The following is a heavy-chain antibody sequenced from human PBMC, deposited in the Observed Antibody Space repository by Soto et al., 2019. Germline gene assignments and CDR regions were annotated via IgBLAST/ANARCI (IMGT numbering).Heavy chain of an antibody. V-gene: IGHV3-7*01. CDR3: ARTGDGHHDFLDY. Sequence: PGESLKISCEASGFSFSSFAMNWLRQAPGRGLEWVANINQDGNEDNLLDSVKGRFTISRDNAKNSLFLQMNSLRVDDTAVYYCARTGDGHHDFLDYWGQGALVTVSS. CDR2: INQDGNED. CDR1: GFSFSSFA. D-gene: IGHD1-1*01. J-gene: IGHJ4*02.